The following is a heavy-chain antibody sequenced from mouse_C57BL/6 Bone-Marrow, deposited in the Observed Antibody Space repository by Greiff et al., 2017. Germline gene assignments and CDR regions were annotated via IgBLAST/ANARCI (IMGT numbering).Heavy chain of an antibody. V-gene: IGHV1-82*01. J-gene: IGHJ4*01. CDR1: GYAFSSSW. CDR2: ISPGDGDT. D-gene: IGHD1-2*01. Sequence: QVQLQQSGPELVKPGASVKISCKASGYAFSSSWMNWVKQRPGTGLEWIGRISPGDGDTNYNGKFKGKATLTADKSSSTAYMQLSSLTSEDSAVYFCARDLPITTAYAMDYWGQGTSVTVSS. CDR3: ARDLPITTAYAMDY.